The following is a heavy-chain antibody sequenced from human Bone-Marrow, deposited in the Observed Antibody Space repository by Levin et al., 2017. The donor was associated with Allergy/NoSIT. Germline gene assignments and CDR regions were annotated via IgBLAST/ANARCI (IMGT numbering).Heavy chain of an antibody. CDR2: IYPDDSDS. J-gene: IGHJ4*02. CDR1: GYSFNKYW. CDR3: ASLLGATAIGY. V-gene: IGHV5-51*01. Sequence: ASVKVSCLASGYSFNKYWIAWVRQTPGKGLEWMGKIYPDDSDSRYTPSFEGQVTFSVDKSTRTAFMQWSSLKASDSGIYYCASLLGATAIGYWGQGTRVAVSS. D-gene: IGHD1-26*01.